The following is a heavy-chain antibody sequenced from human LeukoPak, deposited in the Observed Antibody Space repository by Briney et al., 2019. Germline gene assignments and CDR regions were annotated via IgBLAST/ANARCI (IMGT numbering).Heavy chain of an antibody. J-gene: IGHJ4*02. CDR1: GFTFSNHA. Sequence: PGGSLRLSCAASGFTFSNHAMSWVRQAPAKGLEWVSAMSIRGDRILYADSVKGRFTISRDNSKSTLYLQMNSLRAEDTAVYYCAKELRPNDYWGQGTLVTVSS. V-gene: IGHV3-23*01. D-gene: IGHD4-17*01. CDR2: MSIRGDRI. CDR3: AKELRPNDY.